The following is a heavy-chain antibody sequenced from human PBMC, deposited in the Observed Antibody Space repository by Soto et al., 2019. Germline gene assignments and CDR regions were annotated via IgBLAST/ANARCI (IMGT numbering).Heavy chain of an antibody. Sequence: SETLSLTCTVSGGSISSYYWSWIRQPPGKGLEWIAYIYYSGSTNYNPSLKSRVTISVDTSKNQFSLKLSSVTAADTAVYYCARTFYGNYRTYYMDVWGKGTTVTVSS. D-gene: IGHD4-17*01. V-gene: IGHV4-59*01. CDR1: GGSISSYY. CDR2: IYYSGST. CDR3: ARTFYGNYRTYYMDV. J-gene: IGHJ6*03.